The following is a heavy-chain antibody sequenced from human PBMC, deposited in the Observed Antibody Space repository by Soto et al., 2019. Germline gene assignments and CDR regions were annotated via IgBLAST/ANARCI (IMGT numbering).Heavy chain of an antibody. CDR3: ARDWRYCSGGSCHRYFDY. V-gene: IGHV1-3*01. CDR1: GYTFTSYA. J-gene: IGHJ4*02. CDR2: INAGNGNT. Sequence: ASVKVSCKASGYTFTSYAMHWVRQAPGQRLEWMGWINAGNGNTKYSQKFQGRVTITRDTSANTAYMELSSLRSEDTAVYYCARDWRYCSGGSCHRYFDYWGQGTLVTVSS. D-gene: IGHD2-15*01.